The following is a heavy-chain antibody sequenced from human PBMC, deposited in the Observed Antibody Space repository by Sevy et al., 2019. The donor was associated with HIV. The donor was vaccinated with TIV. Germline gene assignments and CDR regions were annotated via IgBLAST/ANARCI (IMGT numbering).Heavy chain of an antibody. J-gene: IGHJ6*02. CDR3: ARGGGFSDEDMDV. Sequence: SETLSLTCTVSAGSISPYYWNWIRQPPGKGLEWIGYIYYSGSTNYNPSLRSRVTISVDTSKTQFSLKLSSVTAADTAVYFCARGGGFSDEDMDVWGQGTTVTVSS. CDR1: AGSISPYY. V-gene: IGHV4-59*01. CDR2: IYYSGST. D-gene: IGHD1-26*01.